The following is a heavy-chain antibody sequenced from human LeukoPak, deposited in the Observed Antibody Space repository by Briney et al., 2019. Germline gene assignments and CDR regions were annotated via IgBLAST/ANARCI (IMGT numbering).Heavy chain of an antibody. CDR2: IYTSGST. D-gene: IGHD1-26*01. Sequence: PSQTLSLTCTASGGSISSGSNYWSWIRPPAGQGRVWIGRIYTSGSTNYNPSLKSRVTISVDTSKNQFSLKLSSVTAADTAVYYCARERGSYPWYFDYWGQGTLVTVSS. CDR3: ARERGSYPWYFDY. CDR1: GGSISSGSNY. V-gene: IGHV4-61*02. J-gene: IGHJ4*02.